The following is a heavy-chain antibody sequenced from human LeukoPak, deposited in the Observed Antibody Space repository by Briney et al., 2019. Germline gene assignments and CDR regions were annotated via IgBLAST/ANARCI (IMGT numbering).Heavy chain of an antibody. V-gene: IGHV3-30*18. CDR3: ANVLGYCSSTSCPPGY. CDR1: GFTFSSYG. CDR2: ISYDGSNK. Sequence: GGSLRLSCAASGFTFSSYGMHWVRQAPGKGLEWVAVISYDGSNKYYADSVKGQFTISRDNSKNTLYLQMNSLRAEDTAVYYCANVLGYCSSTSCPPGYWGQGTLVTVSS. D-gene: IGHD2-2*01. J-gene: IGHJ4*02.